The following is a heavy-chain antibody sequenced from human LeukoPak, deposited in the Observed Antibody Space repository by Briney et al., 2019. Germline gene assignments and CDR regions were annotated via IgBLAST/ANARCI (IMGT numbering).Heavy chain of an antibody. CDR3: ARVLMALGWFDP. CDR1: GFTFSSYW. V-gene: IGHV3-7*01. CDR2: IKQDGSEK. J-gene: IGHJ5*02. Sequence: PGGSLRLSCAVSGFTFSSYWMSWVRQAPGKGLEWVANIKQDGSEKYYVDSVKGRFTISRDNGKNSLYLQMNSLRAEDTAVYYCARVLMALGWFDPWGQGTLVTVSS. D-gene: IGHD2-8*01.